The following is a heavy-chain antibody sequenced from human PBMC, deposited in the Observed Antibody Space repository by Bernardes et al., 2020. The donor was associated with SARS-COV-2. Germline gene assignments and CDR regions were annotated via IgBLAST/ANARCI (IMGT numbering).Heavy chain of an antibody. Sequence: SETLSLTCTVSGGSISSSSYYWGWIRQPPGKGLEWIGSIYYSGSTYYNPSLKSRVTISVDTSKNQFSLKLSSVTAADTAVYYCAEIYYYGMDVWGQGTTVTVSS. CDR2: IYYSGST. J-gene: IGHJ6*02. V-gene: IGHV4-39*01. CDR1: GGSISSSSYY. CDR3: AEIYYYGMDV.